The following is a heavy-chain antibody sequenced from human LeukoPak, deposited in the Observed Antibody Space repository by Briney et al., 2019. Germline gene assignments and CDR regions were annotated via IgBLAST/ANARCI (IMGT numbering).Heavy chain of an antibody. D-gene: IGHD3-3*01. Sequence: TGGSVRLSCAASGLTVSSTYMSWIRQTTGKGLEWVSVIYSGGSTYYADSVKGRFTISRDNSKNTLYLQMNSLRAEDTAVYYCARDLLEWYFDYWGQGTLVTVSS. CDR1: GLTVSSTY. J-gene: IGHJ4*02. V-gene: IGHV3-66*01. CDR2: IYSGGST. CDR3: ARDLLEWYFDY.